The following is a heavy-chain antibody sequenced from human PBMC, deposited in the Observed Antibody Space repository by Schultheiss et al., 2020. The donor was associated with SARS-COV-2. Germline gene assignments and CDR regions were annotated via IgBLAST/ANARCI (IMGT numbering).Heavy chain of an antibody. J-gene: IGHJ4*02. CDR1: GGSISSYY. V-gene: IGHV4-59*08. Sequence: SETLSLTCTVSGGSISSYYWSWIRQPPGKGLEWIGYIYYSGSTNYNPSLKSRVTISVDTSKNQFSLKLSSVTAADTAVYYCARLNCGGDCFLDYWGQGTLVTVAS. D-gene: IGHD2-21*02. CDR2: IYYSGST. CDR3: ARLNCGGDCFLDY.